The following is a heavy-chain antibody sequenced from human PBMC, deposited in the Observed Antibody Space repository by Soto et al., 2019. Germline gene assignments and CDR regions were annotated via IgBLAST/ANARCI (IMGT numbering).Heavy chain of an antibody. V-gene: IGHV4-59*08. CDR2: IYYSGDT. J-gene: IGHJ2*01. CDR3: ARRIGEDSSGYNWYFDL. CDR1: GASISTYY. D-gene: IGHD3-22*01. Sequence: QVQLQESGPGLVKPSETLSLTCTVSGASISTYYWSWIRQPPGQGLEWIGYIYYSGDTKSNPALKRRVTISIDTSKIQLSLKLSSVTAAKTAVYECARRIGEDSSGYNWYFDLWGRGTLVSVSS.